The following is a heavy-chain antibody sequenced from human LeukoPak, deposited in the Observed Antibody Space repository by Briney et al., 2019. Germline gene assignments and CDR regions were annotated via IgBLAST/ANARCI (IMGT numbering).Heavy chain of an antibody. CDR2: IRYDGSNK. Sequence: PGGSLRLSCAASGFTFSSYGMHWVRQAPGKGLERVAFIRYDGSNKYYADSVKGRFTISRDNSKNTLYLQMNSLRAEDTAVYYCAKGVGPYDSPTGFDSWGQGTLVTVSS. D-gene: IGHD3-22*01. V-gene: IGHV3-30*02. CDR3: AKGVGPYDSPTGFDS. CDR1: GFTFSSYG. J-gene: IGHJ5*01.